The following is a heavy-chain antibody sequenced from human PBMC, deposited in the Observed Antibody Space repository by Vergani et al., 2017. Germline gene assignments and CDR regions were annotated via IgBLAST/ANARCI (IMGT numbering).Heavy chain of an antibody. J-gene: IGHJ4*02. CDR2: IIPIFGTA. V-gene: IGHV1-69*01. CDR3: ARDRVIGAAAVYYFDY. CDR1: GGTFSSYA. D-gene: IGHD6-13*01. Sequence: QVKMVKSGDEVKKPGSSVKVSCKASGGTFSSYAISWVRQAPGQGLEWMGGIIPIFGTANYAQKFQGRVTSTADESTSTAYMELSSLRSEDTAVYYCARDRVIGAAAVYYFDYWGQGTLVTVSS.